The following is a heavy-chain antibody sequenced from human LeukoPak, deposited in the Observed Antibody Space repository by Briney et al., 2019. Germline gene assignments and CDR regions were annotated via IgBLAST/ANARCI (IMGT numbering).Heavy chain of an antibody. V-gene: IGHV1-2*02. J-gene: IGHJ4*02. Sequence: GASVKVSCKASGYTFTDYYMHWVRQAPGQGLEWMGWINPNSGGTNYAQKFQGRVTMTRDTSISTAYMEVSRLTSDDTAVYYYARAGVLSYFDDWGQGTLVTVSS. CDR3: ARAGVLSYFDD. CDR1: GYTFTDYY. D-gene: IGHD3-10*01. CDR2: INPNSGGT.